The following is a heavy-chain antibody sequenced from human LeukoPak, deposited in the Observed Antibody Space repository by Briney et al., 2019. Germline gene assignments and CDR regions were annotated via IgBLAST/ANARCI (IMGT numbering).Heavy chain of an antibody. D-gene: IGHD1-26*01. CDR1: GFRFSSYA. J-gene: IGHJ5*02. CDR3: AKALLRSPFNWFDP. Sequence: GGSLRLSCAASGFRFSSYAMSWVRQAPGKGLEWVSAISGSGGSTYYADSVKGRFTISRDNSKNTLYLQMNSLRAEDTAVYYCAKALLRSPFNWFDPWGQGTLVTVSS. CDR2: ISGSGGST. V-gene: IGHV3-23*01.